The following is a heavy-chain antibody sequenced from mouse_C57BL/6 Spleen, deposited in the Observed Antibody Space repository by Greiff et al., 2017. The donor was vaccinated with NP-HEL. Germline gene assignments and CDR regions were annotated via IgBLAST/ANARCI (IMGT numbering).Heavy chain of an antibody. V-gene: IGHV5-17*01. CDR1: GFTFSDYG. D-gene: IGHD1-1*01. CDR2: ISSGSSTI. CDR3: ARGALREYNYYAMDY. J-gene: IGHJ4*01. Sequence: EVKLVESGGGLVKPGGSLKLSCAASGFTFSDYGMHWVRQAPEKGLEWVAYISSGSSTIYYADTVKGRFTISRDNAKNTLFLQSTSLRSEDTAMYYCARGALREYNYYAMDYWGQGTSVTVSS.